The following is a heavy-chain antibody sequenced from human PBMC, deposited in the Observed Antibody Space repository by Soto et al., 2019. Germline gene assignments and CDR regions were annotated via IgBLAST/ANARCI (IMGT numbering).Heavy chain of an antibody. CDR3: ARDSSSDFVPDY. Sequence: SETLSLTCTVSGGSISSYYWSWIRQPPGKGLEWIGYIYYSGSTYYNPSLKSRVTISVDTSKNQFSLKLSSVTAADTAVYYCARDSSSDFVPDYWGQGTLVTVSS. V-gene: IGHV4-30-4*01. CDR1: GGSISSYY. J-gene: IGHJ4*02. D-gene: IGHD6-6*01. CDR2: IYYSGST.